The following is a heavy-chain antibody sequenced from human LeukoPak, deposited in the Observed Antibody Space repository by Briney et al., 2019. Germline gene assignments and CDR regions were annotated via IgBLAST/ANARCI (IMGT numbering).Heavy chain of an antibody. CDR2: ISGSSSAI. J-gene: IGHJ4*02. D-gene: IGHD4-17*01. CDR3: ARDQDYGFDY. Sequence: PGGSLRLSCAASGFSFTSYGISWVRQAPGKGLEWGSYISGSSSAIYYADSVKGRFTISRDSAKNSVYLQMNSLRDEDTAVYYCARDQDYGFDYWGQGTLVTVSS. V-gene: IGHV3-48*02. CDR1: GFSFTSYG.